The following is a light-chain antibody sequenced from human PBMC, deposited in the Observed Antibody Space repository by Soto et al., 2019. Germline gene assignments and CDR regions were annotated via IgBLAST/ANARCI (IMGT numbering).Light chain of an antibody. V-gene: IGKV3-20*01. CDR1: QSVSSNY. CDR3: QQFDRSLPSWT. Sequence: ETVLTQSPGTLSLSPGERATLSCRASQSVSSNYLAWYQHIPGQAPRLLIYGASTRATGIPARFSGSGSGTDFTLTISRLGPEDFAVYHCQQFDRSLPSWTFGQGTKVE. J-gene: IGKJ1*01. CDR2: GAS.